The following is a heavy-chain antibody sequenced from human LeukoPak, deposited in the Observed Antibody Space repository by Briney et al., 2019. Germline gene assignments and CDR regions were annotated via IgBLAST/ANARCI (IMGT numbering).Heavy chain of an antibody. D-gene: IGHD6-13*01. V-gene: IGHV4-34*01. Sequence: SETLSLTCAVYGGSFSGYYWSWIRQPPGKGLEWIGEINHSGSTNYNPSLKSRVTISVDTSKNQFSLKLSSVTAADTAVYYCAREVGIAAAPHYYYGMDVWGQGTTVTVSS. CDR1: GGSFSGYY. CDR3: AREVGIAAAPHYYYGMDV. CDR2: INHSGST. J-gene: IGHJ6*02.